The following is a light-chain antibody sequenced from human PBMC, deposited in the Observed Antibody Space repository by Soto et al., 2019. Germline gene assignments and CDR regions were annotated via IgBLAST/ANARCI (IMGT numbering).Light chain of an antibody. V-gene: IGKV3-11*01. CDR2: DAS. Sequence: EIVLTQSAATLSLSPGERATLSCRASQSVSSYLAWYQQKPGQAPRLLIYDASNRATGIPARFSGSGSGTDFTLTISSLEPEDFAAYYCQQRSNWPRTFGQVTKV. J-gene: IGKJ1*01. CDR3: QQRSNWPRT. CDR1: QSVSSY.